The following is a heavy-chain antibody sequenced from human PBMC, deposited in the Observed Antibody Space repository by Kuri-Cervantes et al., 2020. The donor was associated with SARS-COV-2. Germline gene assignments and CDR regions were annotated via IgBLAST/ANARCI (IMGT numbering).Heavy chain of an antibody. V-gene: IGHV1-2*02. J-gene: IGHJ4*02. D-gene: IGHD3-3*01. CDR1: GYTFTGYY. Sequence: ASVKVSCKASGYTFTGYYMHWVRQAPGQGLEWMGWINPNSGGTNYAQKFQGRVTMTRDTSISTAYMELSRLRSEDTAVYYCARGGVVIIQGANYFDYWGQGTLVTVSS. CDR2: INPNSGGT. CDR3: ARGGVVIIQGANYFDY.